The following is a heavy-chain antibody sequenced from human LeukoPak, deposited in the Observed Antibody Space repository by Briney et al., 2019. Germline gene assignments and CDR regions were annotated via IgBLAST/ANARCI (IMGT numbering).Heavy chain of an antibody. CDR2: ISYDGSNK. J-gene: IGHJ5*02. CDR1: GFTFSSYA. V-gene: IGHV3-30*04. Sequence: GGSLRLSCAASGFTFSSYAMHWVRQAPGKGLEWVAVISYDGSNKYYADSVEGRFTISRDNSKNTLYLQMNSLRAEDTAVYYCASRGFDPWGQGTLVTVSS. CDR3: ASRGFDP.